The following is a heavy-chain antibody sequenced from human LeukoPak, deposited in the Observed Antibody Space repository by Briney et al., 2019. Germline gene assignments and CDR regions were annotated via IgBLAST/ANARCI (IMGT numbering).Heavy chain of an antibody. CDR1: GGSFSGYY. Sequence: SETLSLTCAVYGGSFSGYYWSWIRQPPGKGLEWIGEINHSGSTNYNPSLKSRVTISVDTSKNQFSLKLSSVTAADTAVYYCPRGGIFGVVFRFDYWGQGTLVTVSS. V-gene: IGHV4-34*01. J-gene: IGHJ4*02. CDR2: INHSGST. D-gene: IGHD3-3*01. CDR3: PRGGIFGVVFRFDY.